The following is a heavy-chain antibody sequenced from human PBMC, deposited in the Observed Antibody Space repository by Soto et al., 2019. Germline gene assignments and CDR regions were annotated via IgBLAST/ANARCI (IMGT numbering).Heavy chain of an antibody. D-gene: IGHD2-8*01. CDR3: ARDGCPNGVCFNDY. CDR1: GFSFNSYA. V-gene: IGHV3-30*04. Sequence: GGSLRLSCAASGFSFNSYAMHWVRQAPGKGLEWLSFISYDGRNEYYADSVKGRFTVSRDSSKDTLYLEINTLKREDTAVYYCARDGCPNGVCFNDYWGQGTLVTVSS. CDR2: ISYDGRNE. J-gene: IGHJ4*02.